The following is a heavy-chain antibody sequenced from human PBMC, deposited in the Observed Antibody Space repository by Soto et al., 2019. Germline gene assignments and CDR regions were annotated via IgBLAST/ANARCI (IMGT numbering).Heavy chain of an antibody. CDR1: GGTFSSYA. D-gene: IGHD5-12*01. V-gene: IGHV1-69*06. Sequence: AVKVSCKASGGTFSSYAISWVRQAPGQGLEWMGGIIPIFGTANYAQKFQGRVTITADKSTSTAYMELSSLRSEDAAVYYCARDLGYVGVDDWFDPWGQGTLVTVSS. CDR3: ARDLGYVGVDDWFDP. J-gene: IGHJ5*02. CDR2: IIPIFGTA.